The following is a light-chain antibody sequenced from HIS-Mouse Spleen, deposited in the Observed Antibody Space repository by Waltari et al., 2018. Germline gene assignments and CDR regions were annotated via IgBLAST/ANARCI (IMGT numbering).Light chain of an antibody. CDR1: SSNIGSNT. CDR2: STN. J-gene: IGLJ1*01. CDR3: AAWDDSLNGNYV. V-gene: IGLV1-44*01. Sequence: QSVLTQPPSASGTPGQRVTISCSGSSSNIGSNTVNWYQQLPGTAPKLLNYSTNPRPSGGPDRCSGSKSGTSASLAISGIQSEDEADYYCAAWDDSLNGNYVFGTGTKVTVL.